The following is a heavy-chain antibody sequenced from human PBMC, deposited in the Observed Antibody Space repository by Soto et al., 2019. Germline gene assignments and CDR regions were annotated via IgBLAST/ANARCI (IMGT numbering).Heavy chain of an antibody. Sequence: QVQLVQSGAEVKKPGASVKVSCKASGYTFISFYVHWVQQAPGQGLEWMGVINPNGGSTAYAQKFQGRVTMTRDTSTSTVYMELSSLRSEDTAVYYCARLATVTPPYYFDYWGQGTLVTVSS. V-gene: IGHV1-46*01. CDR1: GYTFISFY. J-gene: IGHJ4*02. CDR2: INPNGGST. CDR3: ARLATVTPPYYFDY. D-gene: IGHD4-17*01.